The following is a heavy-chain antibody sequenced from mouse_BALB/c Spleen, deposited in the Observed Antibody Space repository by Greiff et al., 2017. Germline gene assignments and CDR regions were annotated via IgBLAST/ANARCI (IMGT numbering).Heavy chain of an antibody. V-gene: IGHV14-1*02. CDR3: ARGNGNYPFAY. D-gene: IGHD2-1*01. Sequence: EVKLMESGAELVRPGALVKLSCKASGFNIKDYSIHWVKQRPEQGLEWIGWIDPENVNTIYDPKFQGKASLTADTSSNTAYLLLSSLTSEDTAVYYCARGNGNYPFAYWGQGTLVTVSA. CDR1: GFNIKDYS. CDR2: IDPENVNT. J-gene: IGHJ3*01.